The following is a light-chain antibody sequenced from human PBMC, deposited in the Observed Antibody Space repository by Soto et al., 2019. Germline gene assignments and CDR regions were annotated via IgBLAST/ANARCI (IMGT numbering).Light chain of an antibody. Sequence: QSGLIPPASVSGSPGQSVTISCTGTGSDVGGYNYVSWYQQHPGKAPKLMIFEVSNRPSGVSNRFSGSKSGNTDSRTISGLQDENPADYYCTSYTRSSTPVFGTGPKVNV. CDR1: GSDVGGYNY. CDR3: TSYTRSSTPV. V-gene: IGLV2-14*01. J-gene: IGLJ1*01. CDR2: EVS.